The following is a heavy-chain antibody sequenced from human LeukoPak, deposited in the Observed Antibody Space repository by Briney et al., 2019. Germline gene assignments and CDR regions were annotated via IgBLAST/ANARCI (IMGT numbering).Heavy chain of an antibody. Sequence: ASVKVSCKASGYTFTGYYMHWVRQAPGQGLEWMGIINPSGGSTSYAQKFQGRVTMTRDTSTSTVYMELSSLRSEDTAVYYCARAVSMVRGVIITGAFDIWGQGTMVTVSS. D-gene: IGHD3-10*01. J-gene: IGHJ3*02. CDR2: INPSGGST. CDR1: GYTFTGYY. V-gene: IGHV1-46*01. CDR3: ARAVSMVRGVIITGAFDI.